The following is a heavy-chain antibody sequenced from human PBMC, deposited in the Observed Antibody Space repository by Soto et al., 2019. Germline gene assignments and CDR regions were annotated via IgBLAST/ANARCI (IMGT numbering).Heavy chain of an antibody. CDR2: ISYDGSNK. D-gene: IGHD6-13*01. V-gene: IGHV3-30-3*01. J-gene: IGHJ4*02. CDR1: GFTFSSYA. CDR3: ARGGALSSHAFDY. Sequence: QVQLVESGGGVVQPGRSLRLSCAASGFTFSSYAMHWVRQAPGKGLEWVAVISYDGSNKYYADSVKGRFTISRDNSKNTLYLQMNSLRAEDTAVYYCARGGALSSHAFDYWGQGTLVTVSS.